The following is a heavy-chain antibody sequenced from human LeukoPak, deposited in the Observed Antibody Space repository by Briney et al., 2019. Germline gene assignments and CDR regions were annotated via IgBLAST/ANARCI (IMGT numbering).Heavy chain of an antibody. D-gene: IGHD2-15*01. CDR3: ANADIVVVVAAADPFDY. CDR1: GFTFSSCG. CDR2: IRYDGSNK. Sequence: PGGSLRLSCAASGFTFSSCGMHWVRQAPGRGLEWVAFIRYDGSNKYYADSVKGRFTISRDNSKNTLYLQMNSLRAEDTAVYYCANADIVVVVAAADPFDYWGQGTLVTVSS. J-gene: IGHJ4*02. V-gene: IGHV3-30*02.